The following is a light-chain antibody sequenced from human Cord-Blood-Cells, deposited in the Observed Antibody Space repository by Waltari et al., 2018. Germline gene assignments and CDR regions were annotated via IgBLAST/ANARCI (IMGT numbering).Light chain of an antibody. CDR3: QVWDSSSDHWV. V-gene: IGLV3-21*03. CDR2: DDS. J-gene: IGLJ3*02. CDR1: NIGRKS. Sequence: SYLLTQPPSVSVAPGKTARITCGGNNIGRKSVHWYQQKPGQAPVLVVYDDSDRPPRIPERFSGSNSGNTASLTISRVEAGDEADYYCQVWDSSSDHWVFGGGTKLTVL.